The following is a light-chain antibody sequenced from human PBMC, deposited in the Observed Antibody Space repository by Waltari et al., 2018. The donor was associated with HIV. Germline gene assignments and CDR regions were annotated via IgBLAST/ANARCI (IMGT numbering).Light chain of an antibody. J-gene: IGKJ4*01. Sequence: DIRLTQSPSLLSAPIRARITITCRASQDINTFFAWYQQKPGRAPKLLVYAASTLQRGLSSRVSGSGAGTDCTLTINSLQPEDCATYYCQQLNSYPVTFGGGTKVEI. CDR1: QDINTF. CDR3: QQLNSYPVT. CDR2: AAS. V-gene: IGKV1-9*01.